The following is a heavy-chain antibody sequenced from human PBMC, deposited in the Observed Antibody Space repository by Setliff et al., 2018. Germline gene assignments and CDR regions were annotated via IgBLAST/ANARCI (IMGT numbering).Heavy chain of an antibody. V-gene: IGHV4-39*01. CDR1: SGSISSDNYY. D-gene: IGHD3-10*01. J-gene: IGHJ4*02. CDR3: ARHTIAMSTIISYFDY. Sequence: TSETLSLTCTVSSGSISSDNYYWGWIRQPPGKGLEWIGTLSYNGNAYYTPSLKSRVTISIDTSKNQFSLKLSSVTAADTAVYYCARHTIAMSTIISYFDYWGQGTLVTV. CDR2: LSYNGNA.